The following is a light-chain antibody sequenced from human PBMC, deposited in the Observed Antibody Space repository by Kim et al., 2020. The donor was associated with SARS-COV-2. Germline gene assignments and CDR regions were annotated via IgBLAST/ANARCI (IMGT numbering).Light chain of an antibody. CDR2: GAS. J-gene: IGKJ1*01. Sequence: SPGERATLSCRASQSVGSNLAWYQQKPGQAPRLLIYGASTRATGVPARFGGSGSGTEFTLTISSLQSEDFAVYYCQQYNNWPPWTFGQGTKVDIK. CDR1: QSVGSN. CDR3: QQYNNWPPWT. V-gene: IGKV3-15*01.